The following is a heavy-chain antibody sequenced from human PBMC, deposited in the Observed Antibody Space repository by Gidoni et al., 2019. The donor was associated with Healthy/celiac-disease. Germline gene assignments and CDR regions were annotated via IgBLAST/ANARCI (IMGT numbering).Heavy chain of an antibody. CDR1: AGSISTSNW. J-gene: IGHJ6*02. CDR3: ARGNVVVVAAYYYYGMDV. CDR2: IYHSGST. Sequence: QVQLQESGPGLVKPSGTLSLTCAVSAGSISTSNWWRWVRQPPGKGLEWIGEIYHSGSTNYNPSLKSRVTISVDKSKNQFSLKLSSVTAADTAVYYCARGNVVVVAAYYYYGMDVWGQGTTVTVSS. V-gene: IGHV4-4*02. D-gene: IGHD2-15*01.